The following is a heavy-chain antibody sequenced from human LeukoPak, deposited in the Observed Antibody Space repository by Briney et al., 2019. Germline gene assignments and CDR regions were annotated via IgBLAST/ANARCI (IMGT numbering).Heavy chain of an antibody. J-gene: IGHJ6*03. Sequence: ASAKVSCKASGYTFTSYGISWVRQAPGQGLEWMGWISAYNGNTNYAQKLQGRVTMTEDTSTDTAYMELSSLRSEDTAVYYCARGPSITMIRGGQWYYYMDVWGKGTTVTISS. V-gene: IGHV1-18*01. CDR1: GYTFTSYG. CDR3: ARGPSITMIRGGQWYYYMDV. CDR2: ISAYNGNT. D-gene: IGHD3-10*01.